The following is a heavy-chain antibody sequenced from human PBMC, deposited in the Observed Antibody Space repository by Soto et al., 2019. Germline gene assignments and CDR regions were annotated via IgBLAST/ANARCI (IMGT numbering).Heavy chain of an antibody. D-gene: IGHD3-3*01. V-gene: IGHV2-5*02. CDR1: GFSLTTSGVG. CDR2: IYWDDDK. CDR3: AHRVLRTVFGLVTTTAIHFDF. Sequence: QITLNESGPPVVRPTETLTLTCRFSGFSLTTSGVGVGWIRQSPGKAPEWLALIYWDDDKRYSASLKSRLTITKDTSKNQVVLTVSDLDPTDTATYYCAHRVLRTVFGLVTTTAIHFDFWGQGTPVAVSS. J-gene: IGHJ4*02.